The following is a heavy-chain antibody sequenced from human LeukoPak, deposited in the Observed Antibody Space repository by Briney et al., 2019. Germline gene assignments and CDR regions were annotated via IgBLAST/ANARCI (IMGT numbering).Heavy chain of an antibody. J-gene: IGHJ6*02. CDR3: ARQGLYSYYGMDV. V-gene: IGHV5-51*01. CDR1: GYSFTSYW. CDR2: IYPGDSDT. Sequence: GESLKISCKGSGYSFTSYWIGWVRQMPGKGLEWMGIIYPGDSDTRYSPSFQSQVTISADKSISTAYLQWSSLKASDTAMYYCARQGLYSYYGMDVWGQGTTVTVSS.